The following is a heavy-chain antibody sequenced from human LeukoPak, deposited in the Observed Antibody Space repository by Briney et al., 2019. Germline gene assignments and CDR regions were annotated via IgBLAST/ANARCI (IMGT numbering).Heavy chain of an antibody. D-gene: IGHD3-10*01. Sequence: GGSLRLSCAASGFTFSSYTIHWVRQTPGEGLEWVAVISYDGSHKYYADSVKGRFTISRDNSKNTLSLQMNSLRAEDTAVYYCARVVYGSGSYYNRLDDNWFDPWGQGTLVTVSS. CDR2: ISYDGSHK. J-gene: IGHJ5*02. CDR1: GFTFSSYT. CDR3: ARVVYGSGSYYNRLDDNWFDP. V-gene: IGHV3-30*04.